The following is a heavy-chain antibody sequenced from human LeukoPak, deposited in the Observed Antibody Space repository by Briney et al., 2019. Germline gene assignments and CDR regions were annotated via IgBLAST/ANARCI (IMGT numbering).Heavy chain of an antibody. CDR1: GFIFNTYW. V-gene: IGHV3-7*01. CDR3: AKAGLLWFGESWMDV. J-gene: IGHJ6*02. D-gene: IGHD3-10*01. Sequence: QAGGSLRLSCAASGFIFNTYWMTWVRQAPGKGLEWVANIKEDGSESHYVDSVKGRFTISRDNAKNSLYLQMSSLRAEDTAVYFCAKAGLLWFGESWMDVWGQGTTVTVSS. CDR2: IKEDGSES.